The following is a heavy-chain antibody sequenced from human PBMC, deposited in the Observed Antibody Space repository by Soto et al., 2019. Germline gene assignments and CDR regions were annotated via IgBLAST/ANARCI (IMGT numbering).Heavy chain of an antibody. CDR1: GGSISSSSYY. Sequence: PSETLSLTCTVSGGSISSSSYYWGWIRQPPGKGLEWIGSIYYSGSTYYNPSLKSRVTISVDTSKNQFSLKLSSVTAADTAVYYCARAYIVVVTAIQPYFDYWGQGTLVTVSS. D-gene: IGHD2-21*02. CDR2: IYYSGST. J-gene: IGHJ4*02. CDR3: ARAYIVVVTAIQPYFDY. V-gene: IGHV4-39*07.